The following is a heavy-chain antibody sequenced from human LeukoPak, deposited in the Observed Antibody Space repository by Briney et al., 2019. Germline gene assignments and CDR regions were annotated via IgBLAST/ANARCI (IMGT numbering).Heavy chain of an antibody. CDR2: IWYDGSNK. CDR1: GLTFSSYG. CDR3: ARGYCSSTSCSDPAVYFQH. Sequence: GRSLRLSCAASGLTFSSYGMHWVRQAAGKGLEWVAVIWYDGSNKYYADSVKGRFTISRDNSKNTLYLQMNSLRAEDTAVYYCARGYCSSTSCSDPAVYFQHWGQGTLVTVSS. J-gene: IGHJ1*01. D-gene: IGHD2-2*01. V-gene: IGHV3-33*01.